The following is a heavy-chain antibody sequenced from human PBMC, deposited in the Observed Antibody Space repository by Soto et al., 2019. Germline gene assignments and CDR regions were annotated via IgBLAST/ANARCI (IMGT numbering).Heavy chain of an antibody. J-gene: IGHJ3*01. CDR2: IVVAGDT. D-gene: IGHD6-25*01. CDR3: ARRGIDTMSGFDALDV. Sequence: EVLLVESGGGLVQPGGSLRLSCTTSGFTFSTYDMHWVRQVTGKGLEWVSGIVVAGDTYYPDSAKGRFTISRENAKNSLYLQMDSLRVEDTAVYYCARRGIDTMSGFDALDVWGLGTKVTVSS. V-gene: IGHV3-13*01. CDR1: GFTFSTYD.